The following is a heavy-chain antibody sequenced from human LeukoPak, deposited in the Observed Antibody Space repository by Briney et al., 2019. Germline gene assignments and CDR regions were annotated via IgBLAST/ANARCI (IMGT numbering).Heavy chain of an antibody. CDR2: TYHSGST. J-gene: IGHJ3*02. CDR1: GGSISSGGYS. V-gene: IGHV4-30-2*01. CDR3: ARDRRRDAFDI. Sequence: PSETLSLTCAVSGGSISSGGYSWSWIRQPPGKGLEWIGYTYHSGSTYYNPSLKSRVTISVDTSKNQFSLKLSSVTAADTAVYYCARDRRRDAFDIWGQGTMVTVSS.